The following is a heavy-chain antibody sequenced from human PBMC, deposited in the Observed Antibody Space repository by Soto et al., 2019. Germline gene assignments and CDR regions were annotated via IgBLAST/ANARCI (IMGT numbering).Heavy chain of an antibody. CDR1: GFTFSSYA. CDR2: ISGSGGST. V-gene: IGHV3-23*01. Sequence: GGSLRLSCAASGFTFSSYAMSWVRQAPGKGLEWVSAISGSGGSTYYADSVKGRFTISRDNSKNTLYLQMNSLRAEDTAVYYCAKGSCSGGSCYWNFDYWGQGTLVTVSS. J-gene: IGHJ4*02. CDR3: AKGSCSGGSCYWNFDY. D-gene: IGHD2-15*01.